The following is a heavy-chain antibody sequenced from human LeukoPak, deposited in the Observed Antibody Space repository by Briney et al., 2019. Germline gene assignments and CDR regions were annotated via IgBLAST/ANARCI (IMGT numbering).Heavy chain of an antibody. V-gene: IGHV3-23*01. Sequence: GTSLRLSCTASGFTFSSYAMSWVRQAPGKGLEWVSAISGSGGSTYYADSVKGRFTISRDNSKNTLYLQMNSLRAEDTAVYYCAKDKYLEGNWFDPWGQGTLVTVSS. J-gene: IGHJ5*02. CDR1: GFTFSSYA. D-gene: IGHD2/OR15-2a*01. CDR2: ISGSGGST. CDR3: AKDKYLEGNWFDP.